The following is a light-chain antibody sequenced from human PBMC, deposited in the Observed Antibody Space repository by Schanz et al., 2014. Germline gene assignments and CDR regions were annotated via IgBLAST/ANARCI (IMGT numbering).Light chain of an antibody. CDR1: SSDIGAYNY. CDR3: ATWDASLSSGV. Sequence: QSALTQPASVSGSPGQSITISCTGTSSDIGAYNYVSWYQQHPYRAPKLIIYDVHNRPSGISNRFSGSKSATSATLGITGLQTGDEADYYCATWDASLSSGVFGGGTKLTVL. J-gene: IGLJ3*02. V-gene: IGLV2-14*01. CDR2: DVH.